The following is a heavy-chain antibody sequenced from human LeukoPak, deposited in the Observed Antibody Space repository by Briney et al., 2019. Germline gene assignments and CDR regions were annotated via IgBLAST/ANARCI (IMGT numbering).Heavy chain of an antibody. V-gene: IGHV3-7*03. Sequence: GSLRLSCAASGFTFSSYWMSWVRQAPGKGLEWVANIKQDGSEKYYVDSVKGRFTISRDNAKNSLYLRMNSLRAEDTAVYYCARDLPRGLVDYWGQGTLVTVSS. CDR3: ARDLPRGLVDY. CDR1: GFTFSSYW. J-gene: IGHJ4*02. D-gene: IGHD1-26*01. CDR2: IKQDGSEK.